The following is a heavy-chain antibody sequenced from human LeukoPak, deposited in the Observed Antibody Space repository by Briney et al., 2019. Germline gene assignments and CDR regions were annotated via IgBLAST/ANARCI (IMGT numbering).Heavy chain of an antibody. CDR3: ARGIVVVVGASDHLDY. D-gene: IGHD2-15*01. Sequence: PGGSLRLSCVASGFTFSTYWMNWVRQAPGKGLERVGTISPDGSDKYYVDSVKGRFTISRDNAKTSLYLQINSLRADDTALYFCARGIVVVVGASDHLDYWGQGTLITVSS. CDR2: ISPDGSDK. J-gene: IGHJ4*02. V-gene: IGHV3-7*01. CDR1: GFTFSTYW.